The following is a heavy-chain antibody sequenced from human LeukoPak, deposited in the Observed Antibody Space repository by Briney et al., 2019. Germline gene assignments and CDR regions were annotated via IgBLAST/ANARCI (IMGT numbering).Heavy chain of an antibody. V-gene: IGHV2-70*01. D-gene: IGHD6-13*01. J-gene: IGHJ4*02. Sequence: SGPALVKPTQTLTLTCTFSGFSLRTSGMCVSWIRQPPGKALEWLSLIDWDDDKYYSTSLKTRLTISKDTSKNQVVLTMTNMDPVDTATYYCARTEHSHQGSIAALDYWSQGTLVTVSS. CDR3: ARTEHSHQGSIAALDY. CDR1: GFSLRTSGMC. CDR2: IDWDDDK.